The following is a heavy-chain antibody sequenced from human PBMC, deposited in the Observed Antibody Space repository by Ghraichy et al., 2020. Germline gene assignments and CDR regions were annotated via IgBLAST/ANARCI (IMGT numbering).Heavy chain of an antibody. CDR2: IRSETDVGP. CDR3: TAYYSKDAFDF. CDR1: GFSFRGVW. Sequence: GGSLRLSCAASGFSFRGVWMSWVRQAPGKGLEWVGSIRSETDVGPEYAAPVRGRFIISRDDSQNTLYLQMNSLQTEDTAVYYSTAYYSKDAFDFLGQGAMVTVSS. V-gene: IGHV3-15*01. J-gene: IGHJ3*01. D-gene: IGHD3-10*01.